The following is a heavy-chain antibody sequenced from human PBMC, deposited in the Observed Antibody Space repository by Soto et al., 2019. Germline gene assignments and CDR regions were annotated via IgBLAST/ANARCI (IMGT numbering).Heavy chain of an antibody. D-gene: IGHD1-1*01. CDR2: IYYSGST. J-gene: IGHJ6*02. CDR3: ARGGGTERSYYYYGMDI. CDR1: GGSISSYY. V-gene: IGHV4-59*01. Sequence: SETLSLTCTVSGGSISSYYWSWIRQPPGQGLEWIGYIYYSGSTNYNPSLKSRVTISVDTSKNQFSLKLSSVTAADTAVYYCARGGGTERSYYYYGMDIWGQGTTVTVSS.